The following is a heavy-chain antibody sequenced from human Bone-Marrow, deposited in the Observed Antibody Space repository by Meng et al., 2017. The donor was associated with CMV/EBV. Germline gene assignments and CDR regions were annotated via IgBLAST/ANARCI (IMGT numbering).Heavy chain of an antibody. CDR3: ARGRSDYLDY. Sequence: GESLKISCAASGFTFSSYSMNWVRQAPGKGLEWVSSISSSSSYIYYADSVKGRFTISRDSSKNTLYLQMNSLRAEDTAVYYCARGRSDYLDYWGQGTLVSVSS. CDR2: ISSSSSYI. V-gene: IGHV3-21*01. CDR1: GFTFSSYS. J-gene: IGHJ4*02.